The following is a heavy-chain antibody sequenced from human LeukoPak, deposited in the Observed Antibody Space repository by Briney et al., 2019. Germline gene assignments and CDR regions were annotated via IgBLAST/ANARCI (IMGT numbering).Heavy chain of an antibody. CDR2: AVYRFRWSN. D-gene: IGHD6-13*01. Sequence: SQTLSLTCAIFGDSVSTNTATWNWIRHSPSRGLEWLGRAVYRFRWSNDYSISLKSRIMVNPHTSNNKCSLQLNALITRDTAVYYCARDEDGAADRNFDSWGQGIQVTVSS. V-gene: IGHV6-1*01. J-gene: IGHJ4*02. CDR3: ARDEDGAADRNFDS. CDR1: GDSVSTNTAT.